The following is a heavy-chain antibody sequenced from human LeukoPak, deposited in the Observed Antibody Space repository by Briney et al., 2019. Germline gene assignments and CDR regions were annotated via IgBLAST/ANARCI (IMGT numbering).Heavy chain of an antibody. V-gene: IGHV1-69*01. CDR2: IIPIFGTA. CDR1: GGTFSSYA. CDR3: AREASSGWYFDY. D-gene: IGHD6-19*01. Sequence: ASVKVSCKASGGTFSSYAISWVRQAPGQGLEWRGGIIPIFGTANYAQKFQGRVTITADESTSTAYMELSSLRSEDTAVYYCAREASSGWYFDYWGQGTLVTASP. J-gene: IGHJ4*02.